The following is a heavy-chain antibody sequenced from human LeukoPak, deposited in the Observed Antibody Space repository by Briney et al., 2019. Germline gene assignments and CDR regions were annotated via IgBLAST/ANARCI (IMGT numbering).Heavy chain of an antibody. CDR2: TYYRSKWYN. Sequence: SQTLSLTCAISGDSVSSNSAAWHWIRQSPSRGLEWLGRTYYRSKWYNDYAVSVKSRIIIKQDTSNNQFSLQLHSVTAEDMAEYYCSRDEGYCSGGSCYNGFDPWGQGTLVTVST. J-gene: IGHJ5*02. V-gene: IGHV6-1*01. CDR3: SRDEGYCSGGSCYNGFDP. D-gene: IGHD2-15*01. CDR1: GDSVSSNSAA.